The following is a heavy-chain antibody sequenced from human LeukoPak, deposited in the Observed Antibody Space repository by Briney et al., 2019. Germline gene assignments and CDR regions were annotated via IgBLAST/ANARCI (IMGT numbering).Heavy chain of an antibody. CDR2: IKQDGXXX. V-gene: IGHV3-7*01. CDR3: ARVNPLLAPGTFDI. D-gene: IGHD6-13*01. CDR1: GFTFXSXG. Sequence: GGSLRLSCAASGFTFXSXGMHWVRQAPGRGLAXXXNIKQDGXXXXXXXXXXXXXXXXXDNAXNLLYLQLNNLRGEDTAVYYCARVNPLLAPGTFDIWGQGTMVVVSS. J-gene: IGHJ3*02.